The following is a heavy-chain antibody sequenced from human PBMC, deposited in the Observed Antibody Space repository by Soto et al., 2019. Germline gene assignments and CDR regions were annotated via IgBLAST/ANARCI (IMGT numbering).Heavy chain of an antibody. CDR1: GFTFSNAW. CDR3: TTDGGVPVTFGGVIASIDY. CDR2: IKSKTDGGTT. D-gene: IGHD3-16*02. Sequence: EVQLVESGGGLVKPGGSLRLSCAASGFTFSNAWMSWVRQAPGKGLEWVGRIKSKTDGGTTDYAAPVKGRFTISRDDSKNPLYLQMNSLKTEDTAVYYCTTDGGVPVTFGGVIASIDYWGQGTLVTVSS. J-gene: IGHJ4*02. V-gene: IGHV3-15*01.